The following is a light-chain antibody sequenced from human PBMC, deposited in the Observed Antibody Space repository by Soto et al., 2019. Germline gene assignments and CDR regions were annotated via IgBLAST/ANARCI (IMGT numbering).Light chain of an antibody. J-gene: IGLJ2*01. V-gene: IGLV4-60*03. Sequence: QLVLTQSSSASASLGSSVNLTCSLSSEYSSYIIAWHQQQPGKAPRYLMKLEGSGKRNREGGVPDRFSASSSGADRCLTISNLQSEDEADYYCETWDTNTQVFGGGTKLTVL. CDR1: SEYSSYI. CDR3: ETWDTNTQV. CDR2: LEGSGKR.